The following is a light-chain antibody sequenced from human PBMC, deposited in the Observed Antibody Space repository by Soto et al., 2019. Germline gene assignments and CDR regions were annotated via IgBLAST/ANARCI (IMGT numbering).Light chain of an antibody. V-gene: IGLV2-14*01. CDR2: EVR. Sequence: QSALTQPASVPGSPGQSITISCTATSSDVGAYNYVSWYQQYPDKAPKVLIYEVRNRPSGVSNRFSGSKTGNTASLTISGLQAEDEADYYCCSYTTSGTLVFGGGTKLTVL. CDR1: SSDVGAYNY. J-gene: IGLJ2*01. CDR3: CSYTTSGTLV.